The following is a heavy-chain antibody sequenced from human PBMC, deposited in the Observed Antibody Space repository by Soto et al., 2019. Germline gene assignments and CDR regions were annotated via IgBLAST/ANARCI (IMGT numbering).Heavy chain of an antibody. V-gene: IGHV3-23*01. CDR1: GFTFSSYA. Sequence: GGSLRLSCAASGFTFSSYAMSWVRQAPGKGLEWVSAISGSGGSTYYADSVKGRFTISRDNSKNTLYLQMNSLGAEDTAVYYCAKDRRVTIAVALSDYWVQGTLVTVS. J-gene: IGHJ4*02. CDR3: AKDRRVTIAVALSDY. CDR2: ISGSGGST. D-gene: IGHD6-19*01.